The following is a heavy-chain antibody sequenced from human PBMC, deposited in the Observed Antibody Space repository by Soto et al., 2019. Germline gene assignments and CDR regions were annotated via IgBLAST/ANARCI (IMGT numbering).Heavy chain of an antibody. CDR2: ISGSGGST. V-gene: IGHV3-23*01. D-gene: IGHD2-15*01. CDR1: GFTFSNYA. Sequence: GGSLRLSCAASGFTFSNYAMSWVRQTPGEGLEWVSAISGSGGSTYYADSVKGRFTISRDNSKNTVYLQMNSLRAEDTAVYYCAKDSGYCSGGSCYSSSDYWGQGTLVTVSS. CDR3: AKDSGYCSGGSCYSSSDY. J-gene: IGHJ4*02.